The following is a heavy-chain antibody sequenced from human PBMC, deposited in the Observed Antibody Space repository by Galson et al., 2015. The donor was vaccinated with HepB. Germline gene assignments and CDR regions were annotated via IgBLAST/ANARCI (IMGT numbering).Heavy chain of an antibody. CDR1: GFTFSSYS. Sequence: SLRLSCAASGFTFSSYSMNWVRQAPGKGLEWVSSISSSSSYIYYADSVKGRFTISRDNAKNSLYLQMNSLRAEDTAVYYCARELRYFDWLLSIPLSNDAFDIWGQGTMVTVSS. CDR3: ARELRYFDWLLSIPLSNDAFDI. V-gene: IGHV3-21*01. CDR2: ISSSSSYI. D-gene: IGHD3-9*01. J-gene: IGHJ3*02.